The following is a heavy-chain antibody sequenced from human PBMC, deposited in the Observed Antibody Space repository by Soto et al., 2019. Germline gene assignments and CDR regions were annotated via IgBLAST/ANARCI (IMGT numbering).Heavy chain of an antibody. CDR2: IDPSDSYT. D-gene: IGHD5-12*01. J-gene: IGHJ4*02. CDR1: GNSFTDYW. CDR3: ASHRGFSGYDAY. Sequence: EVQLVQSGAEVKKPGESLSISCQGSGNSFTDYWITWARQMPGKGLEWMGRIDPSDSYTNYNPSFQGHVTISADKSIGIAYLQWGSLKASDTAIYYCASHRGFSGYDAYWGQGTLVTVSS. V-gene: IGHV5-10-1*01.